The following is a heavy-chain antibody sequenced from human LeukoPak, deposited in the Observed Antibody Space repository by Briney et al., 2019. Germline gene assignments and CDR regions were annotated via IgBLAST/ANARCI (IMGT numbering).Heavy chain of an antibody. CDR3: ARGGYDILTGPLDY. D-gene: IGHD3-9*01. CDR2: IYNSRST. CDR1: GGSISSYY. V-gene: IGHV4-59*01. Sequence: SETLSVTCTVSGGSISSYYWSWIRQPPGKGLEWIGYIYNSRSTNYNPSLKSRVTFSVDTSKNQFSLKLSSVTAADTAVYYCARGGYDILTGPLDYWGQGTLVTVSS. J-gene: IGHJ4*02.